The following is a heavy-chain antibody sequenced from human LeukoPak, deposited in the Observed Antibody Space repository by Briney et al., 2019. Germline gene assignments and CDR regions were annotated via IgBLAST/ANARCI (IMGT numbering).Heavy chain of an antibody. CDR3: AKSSRGVVVVGRPGYFQN. J-gene: IGHJ1*01. D-gene: IGHD3-22*01. CDR1: GFTFSSYA. V-gene: IGHV3-23*01. Sequence: RTGGSLRLSCAASGFTFSSYAMSWVRQAPGKGLEWVSAISGSGGSTYYADSVKGRFTISRDNSKNTLYLQMNSLRAEDTAVYYCAKSSRGVVVVGRPGYFQNWGQGTLVTVSS. CDR2: ISGSGGST.